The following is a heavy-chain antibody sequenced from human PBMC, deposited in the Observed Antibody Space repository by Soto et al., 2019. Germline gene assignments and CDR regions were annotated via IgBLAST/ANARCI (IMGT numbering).Heavy chain of an antibody. CDR3: ARVKNYYDSSGYLGLDAFDI. J-gene: IGHJ3*02. CDR1: GGSISSGGYS. D-gene: IGHD3-22*01. CDR2: IYHSGST. Sequence: SETLSLTCAVSGGSISSGGYSWSWIRQPPGKGLEWIGYIYHSGSTYYNPSLKSRVTISVDRSKNQFSLKLSSVTAADTAVYYCARVKNYYDSSGYLGLDAFDIWGQGTMVTVSS. V-gene: IGHV4-30-2*01.